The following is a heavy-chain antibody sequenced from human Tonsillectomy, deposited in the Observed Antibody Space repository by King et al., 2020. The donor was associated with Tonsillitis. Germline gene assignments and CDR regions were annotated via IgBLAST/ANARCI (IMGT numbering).Heavy chain of an antibody. V-gene: IGHV4-4*07. CDR2: IYTSGST. D-gene: IGHD4-17*01. CDR3: AREGFDGDYTQDFDY. J-gene: IGHJ4*02. Sequence: QLQESGPGLVKPSETLSLTCTVSGGSISSYYWSWIRQPAGKGLEWIGRIYTSGSTNYNPSLKSRVTMSVDTSKNQFSLKLSSVTAADTAVYYCAREGFDGDYTQDFDYWGQGTLVTVSS. CDR1: GGSISSYY.